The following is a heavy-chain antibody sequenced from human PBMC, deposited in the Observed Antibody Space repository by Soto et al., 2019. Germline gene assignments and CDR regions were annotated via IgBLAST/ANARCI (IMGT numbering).Heavy chain of an antibody. J-gene: IGHJ5*02. Sequence: SETLSLTCAVYGGSFSGYYWSWIRQPPGKGLEWIGEINHSGSTNYNPSLKSRVTISVDTSKNQFSLKLSSVTAADTAVYYCARAPEYYDSSGYYLWGQGTLVTVSS. D-gene: IGHD3-22*01. CDR3: ARAPEYYDSSGYYL. CDR2: INHSGST. CDR1: GGSFSGYY. V-gene: IGHV4-34*01.